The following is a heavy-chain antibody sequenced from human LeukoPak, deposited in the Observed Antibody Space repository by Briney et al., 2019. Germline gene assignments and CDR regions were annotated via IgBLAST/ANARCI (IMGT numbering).Heavy chain of an antibody. D-gene: IGHD6-19*01. V-gene: IGHV4-34*01. Sequence: SETLSLTCAVYGGSFSDYYWSWIRQPPGKGLEWIGEINHSGSTNYNPSLKSRVTISVDTSKNQFSLKLTSVTAADTAVYYCARSFLGGWYYFDYWGQGTLVTVSS. CDR2: INHSGST. CDR1: GGSFSDYY. CDR3: ARSFLGGWYYFDY. J-gene: IGHJ4*02.